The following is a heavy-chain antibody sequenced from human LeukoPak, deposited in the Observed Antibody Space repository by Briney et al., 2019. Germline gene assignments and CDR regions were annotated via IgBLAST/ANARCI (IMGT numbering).Heavy chain of an antibody. CDR3: AKCPGYGYCSSTISPPEPFDH. Sequence: GGSLRLSCAASGFTFAGYAMTWVRQAPGKGLEWVSAISGSGVSTYYADSVKGRFTISRDNSKNTLYLQMNSLRAEDTAVYYCAKCPGYGYCSSTISPPEPFDHWGQGTLVTVSS. V-gene: IGHV3-23*01. D-gene: IGHD2-2*01. J-gene: IGHJ4*02. CDR2: ISGSGVST. CDR1: GFTFAGYA.